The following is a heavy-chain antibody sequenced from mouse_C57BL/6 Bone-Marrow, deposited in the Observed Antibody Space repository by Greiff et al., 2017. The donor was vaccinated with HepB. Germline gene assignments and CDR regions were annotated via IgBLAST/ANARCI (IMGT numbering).Heavy chain of an antibody. J-gene: IGHJ3*01. V-gene: IGHV1-15*01. CDR3: TRSDDGFYRYCFAY. Sequence: QVQLKESGAELVRPGASVTLSCKASGYTFTDYEMHWVKQTPVHGLEWIGAIDPETGGTDYNQKFKGKAILTADKSSSTAYMEIRSLTSEDSAVYYCTRSDDGFYRYCFAYWGQGTLVTVSA. D-gene: IGHD2-3*01. CDR1: GYTFTDYE. CDR2: IDPETGGT.